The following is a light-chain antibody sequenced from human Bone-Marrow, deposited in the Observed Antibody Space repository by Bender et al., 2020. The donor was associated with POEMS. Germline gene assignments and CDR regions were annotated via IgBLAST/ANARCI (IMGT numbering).Light chain of an antibody. CDR1: KLGEEY. Sequence: SYELTQPPSVSVSPGQTATITCSGEKLGEEYACWYQQKPGQSTVVVIYQDTKRPSGIPEQFSGSTSGNTASLTISGTQTMDEADYYCQSWGSNTAVFGGGTKLTVL. CDR3: QSWGSNTAV. V-gene: IGLV3-1*01. J-gene: IGLJ2*01. CDR2: QDT.